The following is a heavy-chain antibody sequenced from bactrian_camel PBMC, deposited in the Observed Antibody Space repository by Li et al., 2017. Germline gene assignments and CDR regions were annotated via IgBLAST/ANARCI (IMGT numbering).Heavy chain of an antibody. CDR3: AINPDYGYCSDGAWAYTR. Sequence: HVQLVESGGGLVQPGESLRLSCAASGFTFSSYLMTWVRQAPGKGLEWVSSIYGDGSNTYYADSVKGRFTISKDNVKNTVFLQMNNLKPEDTAMYVCAINPDYGYCSDGAWAYTRWGQGTQVTVS. CDR1: GFTFSSYL. V-gene: IGHV3-2*01. D-gene: IGHD5*01. CDR2: IYGDGSNT. J-gene: IGHJ4*01.